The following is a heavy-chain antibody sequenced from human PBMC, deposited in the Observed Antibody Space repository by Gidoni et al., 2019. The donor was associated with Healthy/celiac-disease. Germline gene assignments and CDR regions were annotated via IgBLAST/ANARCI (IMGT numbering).Heavy chain of an antibody. CDR2: INHSGST. D-gene: IGHD5-12*01. J-gene: IGHJ5*02. CDR1: GGSFWGYY. V-gene: IGHV4-34*01. CDR3: ARGRIYSGSEGRWFDP. Sequence: QVQLQQRGAGLLKPSATLSLTCAVYGGSFWGYYWSWIRQPLGKGLEWIGEINHSGSTNYNPSLKSRVTISVDTSKNQCSLKLSSVTAADTAVYYCARGRIYSGSEGRWFDPWGQGTLVTVSS.